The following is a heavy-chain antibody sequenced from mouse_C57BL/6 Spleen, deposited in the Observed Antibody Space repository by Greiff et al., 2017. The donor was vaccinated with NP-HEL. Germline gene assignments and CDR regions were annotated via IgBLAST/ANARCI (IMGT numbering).Heavy chain of an antibody. Sequence: VQLKESGPGLVQPSQSLSITCTVSGFSLTSYGVHWVRQSPGKGLEWLGVIWSGGSTDYNAAFISRLSISKDNSKSQVFFKMNSQQADDTAIYYCARMDYWGQGTSVTVSS. CDR1: GFSLTSYG. CDR2: IWSGGST. CDR3: ARMDY. V-gene: IGHV2-2*01. J-gene: IGHJ4*01.